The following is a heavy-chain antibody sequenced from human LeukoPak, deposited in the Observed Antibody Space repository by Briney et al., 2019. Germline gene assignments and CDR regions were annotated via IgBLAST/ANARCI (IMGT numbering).Heavy chain of an antibody. D-gene: IGHD3-22*01. CDR3: ARARPNYYDSSGYYYLDY. CDR2: IIPIFGTA. CDR1: GGTFSSYA. V-gene: IGHV1-69*05. Sequence: GASVKVSCKASGGTFSSYAISWVRQAPGQGLEWMGGIIPIFGTANYAQKFQGRVTITTDESTSTAYTELSSLRSEDTAVYYCARARPNYYDSSGYYYLDYWGQGTLVTVSS. J-gene: IGHJ4*02.